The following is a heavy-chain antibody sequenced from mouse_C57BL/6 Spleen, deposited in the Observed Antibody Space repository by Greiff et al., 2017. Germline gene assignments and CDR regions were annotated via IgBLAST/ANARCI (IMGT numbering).Heavy chain of an antibody. CDR1: GYTFTSYW. CDR2: IDPSDSYT. CDR3: ARRVGYWYFDV. V-gene: IGHV1-69*01. D-gene: IGHD1-1*01. J-gene: IGHJ1*03. Sequence: VQLQQPGAELVMPGASVKLSCKASGYTFTSYWMHWVKQRPGQGLEWIGEIDPSDSYTNYNQKFKGKYTLTVDKSSSTAYMQLSSLTSEDSAVYYCARRVGYWYFDVWGTGTTVTVSS.